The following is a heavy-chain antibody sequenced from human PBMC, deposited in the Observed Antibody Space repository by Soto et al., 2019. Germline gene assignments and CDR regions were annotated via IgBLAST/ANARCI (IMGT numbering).Heavy chain of an antibody. Sequence: GGSLRLSCAASGFTFSSYWMSWVRQAPGKGLEWVANIKQDGSEKYYVDSVKGRFTISRDNAKNSLYLQMNSLRAEDTAVYYCARDEESGGSSWSYYYYGMDVWGQGTTVTVSS. V-gene: IGHV3-7*05. J-gene: IGHJ6*02. CDR3: ARDEESGGSSWSYYYYGMDV. D-gene: IGHD6-13*01. CDR2: IKQDGSEK. CDR1: GFTFSSYW.